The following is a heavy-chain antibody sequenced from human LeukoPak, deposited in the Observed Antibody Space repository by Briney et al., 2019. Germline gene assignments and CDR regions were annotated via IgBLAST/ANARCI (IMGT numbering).Heavy chain of an antibody. CDR3: ARGPALNIVVVPADFYYYDMDV. Sequence: PGGSLRLSCAASGFTFSSYVIHGVRQAPGKGLEWVAVISSDGGNKYCADSVQGRFTISRDNSKNTLYLQMNSLRAEDTAVYYCARGPALNIVVVPADFYYYDMDVWGQGTTVTVSS. CDR2: ISSDGGNK. D-gene: IGHD2-2*01. CDR1: GFTFSSYV. J-gene: IGHJ6*02. V-gene: IGHV3-30-3*01.